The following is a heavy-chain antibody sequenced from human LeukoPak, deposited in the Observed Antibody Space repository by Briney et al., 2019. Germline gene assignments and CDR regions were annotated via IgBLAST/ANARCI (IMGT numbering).Heavy chain of an antibody. V-gene: IGHV3-21*01. Sequence: GGSLRLSCVASGFTVSSNYMSWVRQAPGEGLEWVSSISSSSSYIYYADSVKGRFTISRDNAKNSLYLQMNSLRAEDTAVYYCATMGAYFDIFPFDYWGQGTLVTVSS. J-gene: IGHJ4*02. CDR1: GFTVSSNY. CDR2: ISSSSSYI. CDR3: ATMGAYFDIFPFDY. D-gene: IGHD3-9*01.